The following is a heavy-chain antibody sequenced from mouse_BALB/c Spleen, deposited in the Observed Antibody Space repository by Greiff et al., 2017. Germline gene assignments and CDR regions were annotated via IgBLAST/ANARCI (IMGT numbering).Heavy chain of an antibody. D-gene: IGHD3-2*01. CDR2: ISSGSSTI. CDR3: ARGRQDAMDY. Sequence: EVKLMESGGGLVQPGGSRKLSCAASGFTFSSFGMHWVRQAPEKGLEWVAYISSGSSTIYYADTVKGRFTISRDNPKNTLFLQMTSLRSEDTAMYYCARGRQDAMDYWGQGTSVTVSS. V-gene: IGHV5-17*02. CDR1: GFTFSSFG. J-gene: IGHJ4*01.